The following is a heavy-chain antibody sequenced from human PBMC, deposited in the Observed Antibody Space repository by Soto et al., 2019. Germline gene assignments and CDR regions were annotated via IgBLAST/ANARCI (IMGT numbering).Heavy chain of an antibody. V-gene: IGHV4-31*03. CDR3: AREGADSSGPTVPPDYYYYGMDV. D-gene: IGHD3-22*01. Sequence: QVQLQESGPGLVKPSQTLSLTCTVSGGSISSGGYYWSWIRQHPGKGLEWIGYIYYSGSTYYNPSLKSRVTISVDTSKNQFSLKLSSVTAADTAVYYCAREGADSSGPTVPPDYYYYGMDVWGQGTTVTVSS. J-gene: IGHJ6*02. CDR2: IYYSGST. CDR1: GGSISSGGYY.